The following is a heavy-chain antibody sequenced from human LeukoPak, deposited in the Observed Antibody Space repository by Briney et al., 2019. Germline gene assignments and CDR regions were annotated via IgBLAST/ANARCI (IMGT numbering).Heavy chain of an antibody. CDR2: INPNSGGT. Sequence: ASVKVSCKASGYTFTGYYMHWVRQAPGQGLERMGWINPNSGGTNYAQKLQGWVTMTRDTSISTAYMELSRLRSDDTAVYYCARESARYFDLWGRGTLVTVSS. J-gene: IGHJ2*01. CDR3: ARESARYFDL. CDR1: GYTFTGYY. V-gene: IGHV1-2*04.